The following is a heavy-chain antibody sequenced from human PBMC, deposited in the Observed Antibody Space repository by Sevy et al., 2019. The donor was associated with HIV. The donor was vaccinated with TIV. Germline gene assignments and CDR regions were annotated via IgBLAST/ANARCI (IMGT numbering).Heavy chain of an antibody. D-gene: IGHD2-2*02. V-gene: IGHV3-23*01. J-gene: IGHJ4*02. CDR3: AKDPSPSFCGITTCYTN. CDR1: GFTFSSYP. Sequence: GGSLRLSCAASGFTFSSYPMTWVRQAPGKGLEWVSNTSTSDLVTYYADSVKGRFTISRDNSKNTLYLQMNSLRAEDTAVYYCAKDPSPSFCGITTCYTNWGQGTLVTVSS. CDR2: TSTSDLVT.